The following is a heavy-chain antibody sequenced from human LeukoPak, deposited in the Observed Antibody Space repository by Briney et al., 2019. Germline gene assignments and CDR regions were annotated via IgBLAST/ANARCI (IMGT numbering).Heavy chain of an antibody. D-gene: IGHD5-18*01. CDR2: IIPIFGTA. CDR1: GGTFSSYA. Sequence: SVKVSCKASGGTFSSYAISWVRQAPGQGLEWMGGIIPIFGTANYAQKFQGRVTITADESTSTAYMELSSLRSEDTAVYYCASRVRPVDIAMVGRQFDYWGQGTLVTVSS. J-gene: IGHJ4*02. V-gene: IGHV1-69*13. CDR3: ASRVRPVDIAMVGRQFDY.